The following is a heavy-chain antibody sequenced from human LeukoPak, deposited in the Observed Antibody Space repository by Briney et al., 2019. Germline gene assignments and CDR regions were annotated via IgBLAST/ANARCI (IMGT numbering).Heavy chain of an antibody. V-gene: IGHV4-59*08. CDR2: IYHSGST. J-gene: IGHJ4*02. D-gene: IGHD3-22*01. CDR3: ARATYYYDSSGPTFDY. Sequence: SETLSLTCTVSGGSISSYYWSWIRQPPGKGLEWIGSIYHSGSTYYNPSLKSRVTISVDTSKNQFSLKLSSVTAADTAVYYCARATYYYDSSGPTFDYWGQGTLVTVSS. CDR1: GGSISSYY.